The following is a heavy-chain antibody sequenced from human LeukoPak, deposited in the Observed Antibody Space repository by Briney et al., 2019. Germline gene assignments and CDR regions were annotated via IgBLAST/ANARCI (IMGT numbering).Heavy chain of an antibody. CDR3: ARGRSGNCFDY. CDR1: AFTFSNYW. D-gene: IGHD6-19*01. J-gene: IGHJ4*02. V-gene: IGHV3-74*01. CDR2: LKNDGSSK. Sequence: PGGSLRLSCAASAFTFSNYWMQWVRQAPGKGLVWVSRLKNDGSSKSYEDSVKGRFTISRDNAKNTLYLQMNNLRAEDTAVYYCARGRSGNCFDYWGQGTLVTVSS.